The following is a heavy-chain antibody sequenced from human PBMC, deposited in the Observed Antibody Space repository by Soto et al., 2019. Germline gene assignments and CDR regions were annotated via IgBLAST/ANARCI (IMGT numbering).Heavy chain of an antibody. V-gene: IGHV4-38-2*01. J-gene: IGHJ4*02. CDR2: IYHSGRA. CDR3: ARAENFDS. CDR1: GYSISSGYY. Sequence: SETLSLTCAVSGYSISSGYYWGWIRQPPGKGLEWIGSIYHSGRAYYNPSLKSRVTISVDTSKNQFSLKLSSVTAADTAIYYCARAENFDSWGQGTLVTAPQ.